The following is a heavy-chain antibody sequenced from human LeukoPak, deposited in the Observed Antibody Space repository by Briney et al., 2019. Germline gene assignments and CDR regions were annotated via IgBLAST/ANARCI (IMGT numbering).Heavy chain of an antibody. CDR2: INPNSGGT. J-gene: IGHJ3*02. V-gene: IGHV1-2*02. CDR3: ARDLDRYCSSTSCYTGAFDI. CDR1: GYTFTGYY. Sequence: SVKVSCKASGYTFTGYYMHWVRQAPGQGLEWMGWINPNSGGTNYAQKFQGRVTMTRDTSISTAYMELSRLRSDDTAVYYYARDLDRYCSSTSCYTGAFDIWGQGTMVTVSS. D-gene: IGHD2-2*02.